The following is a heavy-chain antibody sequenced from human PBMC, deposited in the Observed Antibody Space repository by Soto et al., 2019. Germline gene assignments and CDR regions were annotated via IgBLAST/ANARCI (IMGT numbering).Heavy chain of an antibody. CDR3: ATRYDVGGQFDY. V-gene: IGHV1-24*01. CDR1: VYTFTSYD. J-gene: IGHJ4*02. Sequence: GASVKVSCKASVYTFTSYDINWVRQATGKGLEWMGGFDPEDGETIYAQKFQGRVTMTEDTSTDTAYMEQSSLRSEVTAVYYCATRYDVGGQFDYWGQGTLVTVSS. D-gene: IGHD2-15*01. CDR2: FDPEDGET.